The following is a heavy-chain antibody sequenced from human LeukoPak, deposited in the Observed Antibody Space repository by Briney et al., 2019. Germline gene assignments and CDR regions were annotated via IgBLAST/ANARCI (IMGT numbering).Heavy chain of an antibody. J-gene: IGHJ5*02. CDR3: GRVRPFQQYWFDP. Sequence: GASVKVSCKASGYTFTSYGISWVRQAPGQGLEWMGGISAYNGNTTYSQKLQGRLTMTTATTTSTTSIELRSRRSGDTAVYYCGRVRPFQQYWFDPWGQGNLVTVSS. D-gene: IGHD3-10*01. V-gene: IGHV1-18*01. CDR1: GYTFTSYG. CDR2: ISAYNGNT.